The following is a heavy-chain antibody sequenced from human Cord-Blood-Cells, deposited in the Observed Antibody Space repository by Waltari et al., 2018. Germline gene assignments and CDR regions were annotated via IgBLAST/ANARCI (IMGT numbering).Heavy chain of an antibody. V-gene: IGHV1-69*01. CDR2: IIPIFGTA. J-gene: IGHJ6*03. CDR1: GGTFSSYA. CDR3: ARDVGGSYYNYYYYYMDV. Sequence: QVQLVQSGAEVKKPGSSVKVSCKASGGTFSSYAISWVRQAPGQGLEWMGGIIPIFGTANYAQKFQGRVTITADESTSTAYMELSSLRSEDTAVYYCARDVGGSYYNYYYYYMDVWGKGTTVTVSS. D-gene: IGHD1-26*01.